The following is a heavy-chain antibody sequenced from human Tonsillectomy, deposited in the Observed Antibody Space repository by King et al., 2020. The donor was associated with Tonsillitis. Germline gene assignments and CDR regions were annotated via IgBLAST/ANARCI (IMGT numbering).Heavy chain of an antibody. CDR3: GGMVYEGDY. J-gene: IGHJ4*02. CDR1: GFTFSSYG. CDR2: IRYDGSNK. V-gene: IGHV3-30*02. Sequence: VQLQESGGGVVQPGGSLRLSCAASGFTFSSYGMHWVRPAPGKGLEWVTFIRYDGSNKQYADSVKGRFTISRDNSKKTVYLQMNSLRAEDTAVYYCGGMVYEGDYWGQGTLVTASS. D-gene: IGHD2-8*01.